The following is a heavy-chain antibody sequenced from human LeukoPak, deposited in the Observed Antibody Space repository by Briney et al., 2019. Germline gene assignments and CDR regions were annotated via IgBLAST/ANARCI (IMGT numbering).Heavy chain of an antibody. Sequence: SGTLSLTCTVSGGSVSSGSYYWSWIRQPPGKGLEWIGYIYYSGSTNYNPSLKSRVTISVDTSKNQFSLKLSSVTAADTAVYYCARDQIVPGPSTVTSRALDYWGQGTLVTVSS. CDR2: IYYSGST. CDR1: GGSVSSGSYY. J-gene: IGHJ4*02. V-gene: IGHV4-61*01. CDR3: ARDQIVPGPSTVTSRALDY. D-gene: IGHD4-17*01.